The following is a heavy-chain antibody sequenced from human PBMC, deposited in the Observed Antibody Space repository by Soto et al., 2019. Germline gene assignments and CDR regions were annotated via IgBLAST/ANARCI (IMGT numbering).Heavy chain of an antibody. CDR1: GFTFSSYA. D-gene: IGHD5-18*01. J-gene: IGHJ4*02. V-gene: IGHV3-23*01. Sequence: EVQLLESGGGLVQPGGSLRLSCAASGFTFSSYAMSRVRQAPGKGLEWVSAISGSGGSTYYADSVKGRFTISRDNSKNTVYLQMNSLRPEATAVYYCAKDCVCGNSYGYSRIPFDYWGQGTMVTVSS. CDR3: AKDCVCGNSYGYSRIPFDY. CDR2: ISGSGGST.